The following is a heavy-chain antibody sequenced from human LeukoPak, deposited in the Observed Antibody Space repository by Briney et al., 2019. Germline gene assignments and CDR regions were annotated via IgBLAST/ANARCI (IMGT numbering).Heavy chain of an antibody. CDR3: VRDRAYSFDY. D-gene: IGHD2-21*01. J-gene: IGHJ4*02. Sequence: GGTLRLSCAASGSTFSGYAMNWVRQAPGPGLESVSHIYIRTSSNIIIYANYVKGRFTISRDNAQNSLYLQMNGLRDEDTAVYYCVRDRAYSFDYWGQGILVTVSS. CDR1: GSTFSGYA. V-gene: IGHV3-48*02. CDR2: IRTSSNII.